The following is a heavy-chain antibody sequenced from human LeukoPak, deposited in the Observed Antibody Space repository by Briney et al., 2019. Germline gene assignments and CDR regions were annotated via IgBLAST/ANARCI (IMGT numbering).Heavy chain of an antibody. CDR3: ARDLSAAMVTVSASDI. CDR1: GFTFSSYG. Sequence: GGSLRLSCAASGFTFSSYGMHWVRQAPGKGLEWVAVIWYDGSNKYYADSVKGRFTISRDNSKNTLYLQMNSLRAEDTAVYYCARDLSAAMVTVSASDIWGQGTMVTVSS. D-gene: IGHD5-18*01. J-gene: IGHJ3*02. CDR2: IWYDGSNK. V-gene: IGHV3-33*01.